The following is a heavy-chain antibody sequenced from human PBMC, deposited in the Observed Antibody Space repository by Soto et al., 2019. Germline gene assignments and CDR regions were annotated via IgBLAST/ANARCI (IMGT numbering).Heavy chain of an antibody. Sequence: SETLSLTCAVYGGSFSGYYWSWIRQPPGKGLEWIGEINHSGSTNYNPSLKSRVTISVDTSKNQFSLKLSSVTAADTAVYYCARDNCSGGSCYSVDYWGQGTLVTVSS. CDR1: GGSFSGYY. D-gene: IGHD2-15*01. J-gene: IGHJ4*02. CDR3: ARDNCSGGSCYSVDY. CDR2: INHSGST. V-gene: IGHV4-34*01.